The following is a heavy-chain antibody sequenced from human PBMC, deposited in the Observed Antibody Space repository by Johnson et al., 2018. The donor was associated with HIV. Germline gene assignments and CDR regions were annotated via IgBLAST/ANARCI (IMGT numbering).Heavy chain of an antibody. CDR1: GFTFSSYA. Sequence: QVQLVESGGGVVQPGRSLRLSCAASGFTFSSYAMHWVRQAPGKGLEWVAVIWYDGSNKYYADSVKGRFTISRDNSKNTLYLQMNSLRAEDTAMYYCARVSSIAALWDAFDIWGQGTMVTVSS. D-gene: IGHD6-6*01. CDR3: ARVSSIAALWDAFDI. CDR2: IWYDGSNK. V-gene: IGHV3-30*04. J-gene: IGHJ3*02.